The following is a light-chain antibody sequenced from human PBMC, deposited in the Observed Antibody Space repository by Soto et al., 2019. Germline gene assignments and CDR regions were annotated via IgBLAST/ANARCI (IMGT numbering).Light chain of an antibody. V-gene: IGLV2-8*01. CDR1: SSDIGDTHY. Sequence: QSALAQPPCASLSPGQSVTVSCTGTSSDIGDTHYVSWYQQHPGKAPKLMVYEVSKRPSGVPDRFSGSKSGNTASLTVSGLLAEDEGDYYCSSYAGRDTVVFGSGTKVTVL. CDR2: EVS. CDR3: SSYAGRDTVV. J-gene: IGLJ1*01.